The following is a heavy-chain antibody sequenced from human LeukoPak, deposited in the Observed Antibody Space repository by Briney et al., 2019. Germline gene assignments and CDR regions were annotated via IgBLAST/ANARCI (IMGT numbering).Heavy chain of an antibody. Sequence: ASVKVSCKAFGYTFTSNYMHWVRQAPGQGPEWMGVISPSGGSTTYAQKFQGRVTLTRDMSTSTDYLELSSLRSEDTAVYYCARDGPIGFDYYDSSGYGYMDVWGKGTTVTVSS. CDR3: ARDGPIGFDYYDSSGYGYMDV. J-gene: IGHJ6*03. CDR2: ISPSGGST. D-gene: IGHD3-22*01. CDR1: GYTFTSNY. V-gene: IGHV1-46*01.